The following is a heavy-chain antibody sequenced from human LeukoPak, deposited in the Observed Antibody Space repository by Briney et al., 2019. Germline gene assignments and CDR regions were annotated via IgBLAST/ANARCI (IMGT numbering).Heavy chain of an antibody. CDR1: GYTFTGYY. D-gene: IGHD6-13*01. V-gene: IGHV1-2*06. CDR3: ARGGSSWPYYYYYYMDV. J-gene: IGHJ6*03. CDR2: INPNSGGT. Sequence: GASVKVSCKASGYTFTGYYMRWVRQAPGQGLEWMGRINPNSGGTNYAQKCQGRVTMTRDTSISTAYMELSRLRSDDTAVYYCARGGSSWPYYYYYYMDVWGKGTTVTVSS.